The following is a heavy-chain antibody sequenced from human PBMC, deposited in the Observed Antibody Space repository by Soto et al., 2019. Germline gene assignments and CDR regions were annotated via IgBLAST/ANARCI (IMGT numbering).Heavy chain of an antibody. CDR3: ARGGLEPVDY. Sequence: EVQLVESGGDLVQPGGSLRLSCAASGFSFSTFWMHWVRQAPEKGLVWVSRINPEETTTTYADSVRGRFTISRDNAKNTLYLQMNSLRADDTAVYYCARGGLEPVDYWGQGTLVTVFS. CDR2: INPEETTT. V-gene: IGHV3-74*01. CDR1: GFSFSTFW. D-gene: IGHD2-2*01. J-gene: IGHJ4*02.